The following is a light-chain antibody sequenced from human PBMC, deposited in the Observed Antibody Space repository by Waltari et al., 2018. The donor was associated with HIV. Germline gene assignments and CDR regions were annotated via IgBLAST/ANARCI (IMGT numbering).Light chain of an antibody. Sequence: QSVLTQPPSVSAATGQKVTISCSGSSSDLGSSPVSWYQQFPGTAPRRLIFDTYKRPSGIPDRFSASKSGTSATLDITGLQTGDEADYYCATWDNSLSIGVFGGGTKLTVL. CDR1: SSDLGSSP. J-gene: IGLJ3*02. V-gene: IGLV1-51*01. CDR2: DTY. CDR3: ATWDNSLSIGV.